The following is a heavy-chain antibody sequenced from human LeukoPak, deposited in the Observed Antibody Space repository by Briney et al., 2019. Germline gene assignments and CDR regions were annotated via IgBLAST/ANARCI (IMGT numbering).Heavy chain of an antibody. CDR1: GGSISSYY. CDR3: AADSSSWYHAFDI. V-gene: IGHV4-4*07. CDR2: IYTSGST. J-gene: IGHJ3*02. D-gene: IGHD6-13*01. Sequence: ETLSLTCTVSGGSISSYYWSWIRQPAGKELEWIGRIYTSGSTNYNPSLKSRVTMSVDTSKNQFSLKLSSVTAADTAVYYCAADSSSWYHAFDIWGQGTMVTVSS.